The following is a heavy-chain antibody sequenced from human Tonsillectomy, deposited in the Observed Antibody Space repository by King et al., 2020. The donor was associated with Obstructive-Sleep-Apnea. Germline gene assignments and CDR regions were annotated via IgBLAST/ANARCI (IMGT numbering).Heavy chain of an antibody. D-gene: IGHD6-13*01. CDR3: ARAFLSYSSSWCIGY. V-gene: IGHV3-13*01. Sequence: VQLVESGGGLVQPGGSLRLSCAASGFTFSSYDMHWVRQATGKGLEWVSGIGTAGDTYYPGSVKGRFTISRENAKNSLYLQMNSLRAGDTAVYYCARAFLSYSSSWCIGYWGQGTLVTVSS. CDR2: IGTAGDT. J-gene: IGHJ4*02. CDR1: GFTFSSYD.